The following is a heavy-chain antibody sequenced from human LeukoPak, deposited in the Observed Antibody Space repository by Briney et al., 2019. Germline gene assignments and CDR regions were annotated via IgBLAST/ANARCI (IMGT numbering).Heavy chain of an antibody. CDR3: AACIAYRLRWFADY. J-gene: IGHJ4*02. Sequence: GGSLRLSCAPSGFSSTFYSMNWVRQAPGKGRGWVSSIITSIGYINYADSLKGSFTLSRDTATKSLYLRINRLRATNTGLYYCAACIAYRLRWFADYWGQGTLVTVSS. V-gene: IGHV3-21*01. CDR2: IITSIGYI. CDR1: GFSSTFYS. D-gene: IGHD3-10*01.